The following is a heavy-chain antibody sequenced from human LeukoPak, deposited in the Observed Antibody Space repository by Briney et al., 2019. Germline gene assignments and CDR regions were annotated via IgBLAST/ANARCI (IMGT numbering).Heavy chain of an antibody. D-gene: IGHD1-26*01. J-gene: IGHJ3*02. CDR3: ARVLVMGATKYAFVI. V-gene: IGHV1-2*02. CDR1: GYTFTGYY. CDR2: INPNSGGT. Sequence: ASVKVSCKASGYTFTGYYMHWVRQAPGQGLEWMGWINPNSGGTNYAQKFQGRVTMSRDTSISTAYMELSRLRSDDTAVYYCARVLVMGATKYAFVIWGQGTMVTVSS.